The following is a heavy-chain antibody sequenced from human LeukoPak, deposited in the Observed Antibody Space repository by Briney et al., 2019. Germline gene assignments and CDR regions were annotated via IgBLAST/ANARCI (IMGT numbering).Heavy chain of an antibody. CDR2: IIPIFGTA. CDR3: ARENYYDSSGYYYVDDY. V-gene: IGHV1-69*05. Sequence: SVKVSCKASGGTFSSYAISWVRQAPGQGLVWMGRIIPIFGTANYAQKFQGRVTITTDESTSTAYMELSSLRSEDTAVYYCARENYYDSSGYYYVDDYWGQGTLVTVSS. J-gene: IGHJ4*02. D-gene: IGHD3-22*01. CDR1: GGTFSSYA.